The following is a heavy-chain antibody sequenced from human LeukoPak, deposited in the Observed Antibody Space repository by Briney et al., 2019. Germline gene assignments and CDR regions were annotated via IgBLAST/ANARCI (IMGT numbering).Heavy chain of an antibody. D-gene: IGHD6-13*01. CDR3: ARAVAAAGMVAFDI. Sequence: ASVKVSCKASGYTFTSYDINWVRQATGQGLEWMGWMNPNSGNTGYAQKFQGRVTMTRNTSISTAYMELSSLRSEDTAVYYCARAVAAAGMVAFDIWCQGTMVTISS. CDR1: GYTFTSYD. CDR2: MNPNSGNT. J-gene: IGHJ3*02. V-gene: IGHV1-8*01.